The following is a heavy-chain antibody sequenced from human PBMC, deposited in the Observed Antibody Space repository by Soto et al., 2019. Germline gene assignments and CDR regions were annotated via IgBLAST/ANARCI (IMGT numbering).Heavy chain of an antibody. CDR2: IYYSGST. D-gene: IGHD3-3*01. CDR1: GGSISSYY. J-gene: IGHJ6*02. V-gene: IGHV4-59*01. Sequence: SETLSLTCTVSGGSISSYYWSWIRQPPGKGLEWIGYIYYSGSTNYNPSLKSRVTISVDTSKNQFSLKLSSVTAADTAVYYCARETRGYTDQRYYYYGMEVWGQGTTVTVSS. CDR3: ARETRGYTDQRYYYYGMEV.